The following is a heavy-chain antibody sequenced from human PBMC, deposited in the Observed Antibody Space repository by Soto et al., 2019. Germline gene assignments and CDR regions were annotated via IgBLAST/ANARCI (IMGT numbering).Heavy chain of an antibody. J-gene: IGHJ4*02. V-gene: IGHV3-30*18. CDR1: GFTFSSYG. D-gene: IGHD6-19*01. Sequence: GGSLRLSCAASGFTFSSYGMHWVRQAPGKGLEWVAVISYDGSNKYYADSVKGRFTISRDNSKNTLYLQMNSLRAEDTAVYYCAKDYFVVGYSSGWYFDYWGQGTLVTVSS. CDR2: ISYDGSNK. CDR3: AKDYFVVGYSSGWYFDY.